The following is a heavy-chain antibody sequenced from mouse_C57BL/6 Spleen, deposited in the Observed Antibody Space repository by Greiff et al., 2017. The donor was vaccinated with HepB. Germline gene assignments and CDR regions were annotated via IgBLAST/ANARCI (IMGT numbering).Heavy chain of an antibody. D-gene: IGHD1-1*02. J-gene: IGHJ3*01. V-gene: IGHV1-62-2*01. CDR3: ARHEGGGAWFAY. CDR1: GYTFTEYT. CDR2: FYPGSGSI. Sequence: VKLMESGAELVKPGASVKLSCKASGYTFTEYTIHWVKQRSGQGLEWIGWFYPGSGSIKYNEKFKDKATLTADKSSSTVYMELSRLTSEDSAVYFCARHEGGGAWFAYWGQGTLVTVSA.